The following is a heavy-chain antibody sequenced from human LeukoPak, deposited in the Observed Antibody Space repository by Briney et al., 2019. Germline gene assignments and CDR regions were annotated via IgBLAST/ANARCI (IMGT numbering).Heavy chain of an antibody. J-gene: IGHJ4*02. CDR2: IKSRTDGGTT. CDR1: GFTFSNAW. Sequence: GGSLRLSCAASGFTFSNAWMSGVRQAPGKGLEWVGRIKSRTDGGTTDYAAPVKGRFTISRDDSKSTLYLQMNSLKTEDTAVYYCTTGTRWGENYYDSSGYQKFDYWGQGTLVTVSS. V-gene: IGHV3-15*01. CDR3: TTGTRWGENYYDSSGYQKFDY. D-gene: IGHD3-22*01.